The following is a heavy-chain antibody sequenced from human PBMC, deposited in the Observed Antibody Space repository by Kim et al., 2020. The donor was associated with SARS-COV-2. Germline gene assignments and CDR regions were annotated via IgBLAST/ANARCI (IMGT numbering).Heavy chain of an antibody. CDR3: AALDSAQVPGGI. V-gene: IGHV3-7*01. Sequence: GGSLRLSCVASGFNFRNYWMSWVRQAPGKGLEWVAMKKGDGSEDHYVDSVKGRFTMSRDTARNSLSLQMNSLRIEDTAMYYCAALDSAQVPGGIWGRGTLVTVSS. D-gene: IGHD3-10*01. CDR1: GFNFRNYW. J-gene: IGHJ4*02. CDR2: KKGDGSED.